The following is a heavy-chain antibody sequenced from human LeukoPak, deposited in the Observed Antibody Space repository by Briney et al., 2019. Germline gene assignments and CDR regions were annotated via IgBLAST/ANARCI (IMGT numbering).Heavy chain of an antibody. Sequence: GGSLRLSCAASGFTFSSYAMSWVRQAPGKGLEWVSAISGSGGSTYYADSVKGRFTISRGNSKNTLYLQMNSLRAEDTAVYYCAKDWAVAGSYYWGQGTMVTVSS. J-gene: IGHJ4*02. D-gene: IGHD6-19*01. CDR2: ISGSGGST. V-gene: IGHV3-23*01. CDR3: AKDWAVAGSYY. CDR1: GFTFSSYA.